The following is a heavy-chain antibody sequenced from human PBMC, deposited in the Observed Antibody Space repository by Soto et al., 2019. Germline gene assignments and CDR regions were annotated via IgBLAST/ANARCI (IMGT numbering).Heavy chain of an antibody. J-gene: IGHJ4*02. Sequence: GASVKVSCKASGGTFSSYAISWVRQAPGQGLEWMGGIIPIFGTANYAQKFQGRVTITADESTSTAYMELSSLRSEDTAVYYCARNYYDSSDSFDYWGQGTLVTVSS. V-gene: IGHV1-69*13. CDR1: GGTFSSYA. CDR3: ARNYYDSSDSFDY. CDR2: IIPIFGTA. D-gene: IGHD3-22*01.